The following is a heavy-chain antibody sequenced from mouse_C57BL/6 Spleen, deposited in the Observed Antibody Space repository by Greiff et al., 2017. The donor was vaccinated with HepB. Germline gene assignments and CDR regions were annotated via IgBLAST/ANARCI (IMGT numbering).Heavy chain of an antibody. CDR2: INPNNGGT. J-gene: IGHJ1*03. CDR1: GYTFTDYN. D-gene: IGHD2-10*01. Sequence: EVQLQQSGPELVKPGASVKIPCKASGYTFTDYNMDWVKQSHGKSLAWIGDINPNNGGTIYNQKFKGKATLTVDKSSSTAYMELRSLTSEDTAVYYCARSPYYGNLYWYFDVWGTGTTVTVSS. CDR3: ARSPYYGNLYWYFDV. V-gene: IGHV1-18*01.